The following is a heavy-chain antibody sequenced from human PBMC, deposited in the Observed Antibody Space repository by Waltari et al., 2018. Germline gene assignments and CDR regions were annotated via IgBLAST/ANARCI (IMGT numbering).Heavy chain of an antibody. J-gene: IGHJ3*02. D-gene: IGHD6-19*01. CDR1: GYTFTGYY. CDR3: ARAREAVGLGGACDI. Sequence: QVQLVQSGAEVKKPGASVKVSCKASGYTFTGYYMHWVRQAPGQGLEWRERSNPTSGGTNYAQKVQGRVTMTRDTSISTAYMERSRLRSDDTAVYYCARAREAVGLGGACDIWGQGTMVTVSS. CDR2: SNPTSGGT. V-gene: IGHV1-2*06.